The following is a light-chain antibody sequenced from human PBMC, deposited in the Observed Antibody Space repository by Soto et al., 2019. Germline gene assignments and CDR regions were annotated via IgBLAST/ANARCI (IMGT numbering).Light chain of an antibody. J-gene: IGKJ5*01. V-gene: IGKV1-39*01. Sequence: DIQVTQSPSTLSASVGVRVTIACRASQSISSWLAWYQQKPGKAPKLLIYAASSLQSGVPSRFSGSGSGTDFTLTISSLQPEDFATYYCQQSYSTRITFGQGTRLEIK. CDR2: AAS. CDR3: QQSYSTRIT. CDR1: QSISSW.